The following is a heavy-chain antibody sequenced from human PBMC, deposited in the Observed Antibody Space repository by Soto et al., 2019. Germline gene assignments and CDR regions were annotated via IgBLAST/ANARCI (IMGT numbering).Heavy chain of an antibody. CDR1: GFTFSDHY. CDR3: ARASNGAWYWYFDL. D-gene: IGHD4-17*01. CDR2: TRNKAKSYTT. J-gene: IGHJ2*01. Sequence: EVQLVESGGGLVQPGGSLRLSCAASGFTFSDHYMDWVRQAPGQGLEWVGRTRNKAKSYTTEYAASVKGRFTISRDDSKGSLCLQMNSLKTEDTAVYYCARASNGAWYWYFDLWGRGTLVTVSS. V-gene: IGHV3-72*01.